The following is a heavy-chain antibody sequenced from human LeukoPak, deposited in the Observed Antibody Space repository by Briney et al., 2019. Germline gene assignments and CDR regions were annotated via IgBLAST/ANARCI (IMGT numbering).Heavy chain of an antibody. CDR1: GFTFSSYA. J-gene: IGHJ4*02. Sequence: GGSLSLSCAASGFTFSSYAMSWVRQAPGKGLEWVSAISGSGGSTYYADSVKGRFTISRDNSKNTLYLQMNSLRAEDTAVYYCAKSTERLLYSLEIDYWGQGTLVTVSS. D-gene: IGHD2-2*02. CDR3: AKSTERLLYSLEIDY. V-gene: IGHV3-23*01. CDR2: ISGSGGST.